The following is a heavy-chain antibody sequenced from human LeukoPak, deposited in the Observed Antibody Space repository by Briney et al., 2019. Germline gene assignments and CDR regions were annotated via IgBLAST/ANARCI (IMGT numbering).Heavy chain of an antibody. Sequence: SETLSLTCTVSRGSISSGSYYWSWIRQPAGKGLEWIGRIYTSGSTNYNPSLKSRVTISVDTSKNQFSLKLSSVTAADTAVYYCARGYGTEQQLVKWGQGTLVTVSS. CDR3: ARGYGTEQQLVK. J-gene: IGHJ4*02. V-gene: IGHV4-61*02. D-gene: IGHD6-13*01. CDR1: RGSISSGSYY. CDR2: IYTSGST.